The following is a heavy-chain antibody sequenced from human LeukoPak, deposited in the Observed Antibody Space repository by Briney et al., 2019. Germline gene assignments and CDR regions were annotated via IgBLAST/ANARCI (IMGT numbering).Heavy chain of an antibody. V-gene: IGHV3-23*01. Sequence: GGSLRLSCAASGFTFSNHGMNWVRQAPGKGLEWVSAISGSGGSTYYADSVKGRFTISRDNSKNTLYLQMNSLRAEDTAVYYCAKVWGRPGPFDPWGQGTLVTVSS. CDR3: AKVWGRPGPFDP. CDR1: GFTFSNHG. J-gene: IGHJ5*02. D-gene: IGHD3-16*01. CDR2: ISGSGGST.